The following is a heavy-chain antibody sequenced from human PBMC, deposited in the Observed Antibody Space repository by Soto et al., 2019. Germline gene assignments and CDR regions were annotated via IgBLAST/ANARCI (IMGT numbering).Heavy chain of an antibody. V-gene: IGHV3-33*01. CDR1: GFTFSSYG. D-gene: IGHD3-22*01. Sequence: PGGSLRLSCAASGFTFSSYGMHWVRQAPGKGLEWAAVIWYDGSNKYYADSLKGRFTISRDNSKKTLYLQVNSLRAEDTAVYFCARDDYDSSGYYYVDYWGQGTLVTVSS. CDR2: IWYDGSNK. J-gene: IGHJ4*02. CDR3: ARDDYDSSGYYYVDY.